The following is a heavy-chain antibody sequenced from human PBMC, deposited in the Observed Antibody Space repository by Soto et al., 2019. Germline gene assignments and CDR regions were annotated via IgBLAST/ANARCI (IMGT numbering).Heavy chain of an antibody. D-gene: IGHD6-6*01. CDR3: ARRARPDFYYMDV. Sequence: WGSLRLSCAASGFTVSSNYMSWVRQAPGKGLEYVSGISSNGVGTYYANSVQGRFTISRDNSKNTVYLQMGSLRPEDMAVYYCARRARPDFYYMDVWGKGTTVTVSS. V-gene: IGHV3-64*01. CDR1: GFTVSSNY. J-gene: IGHJ6*03. CDR2: ISSNGVGT.